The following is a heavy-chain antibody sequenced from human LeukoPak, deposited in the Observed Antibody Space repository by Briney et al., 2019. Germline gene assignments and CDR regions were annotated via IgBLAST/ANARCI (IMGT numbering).Heavy chain of an antibody. Sequence: SETLSLTCAVSGGSISSNNWWGWARQPPGKGLEWIGEIYHSGSPNYNPTLKSRVTISVDKSRNHFSLNLSSVTAADTAVYYCARVNINNWHSCDYWGQGTLVTVSS. J-gene: IGHJ4*02. V-gene: IGHV4-4*02. CDR1: GGSISSNNW. D-gene: IGHD1-1*01. CDR3: ARVNINNWHSCDY. CDR2: IYHSGSP.